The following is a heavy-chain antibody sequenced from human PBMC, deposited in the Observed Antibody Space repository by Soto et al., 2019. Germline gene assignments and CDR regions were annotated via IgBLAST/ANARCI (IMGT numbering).Heavy chain of an antibody. V-gene: IGHV2-26*01. CDR1: GFSLSNARMG. D-gene: IGHD6-13*01. CDR3: ARPAHSRSWLSFSY. J-gene: IGHJ4*02. Sequence: QVTLKQSGPVLVKPTETLTLTCTVSGFSLSNARMGVSWICQPPGKALEWLAHIFWNDETSYSPSLRSRLTISKDTSKSQVVLTMTNMDPVDTATYYCARPAHSRSWLSFSYWGQGTLVTVSS. CDR2: IFWNDET.